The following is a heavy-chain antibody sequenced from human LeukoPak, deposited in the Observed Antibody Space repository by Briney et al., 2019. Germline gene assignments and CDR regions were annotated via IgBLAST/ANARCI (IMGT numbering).Heavy chain of an antibody. CDR1: GFTFSSYS. V-gene: IGHV3-21*01. D-gene: IGHD3-22*01. CDR3: ARDQYYYDSSGYYYEHDAFDI. Sequence: GGSLRLSCAASGFTFSSYSMNWVRQAPGKGLEWVSSISSSSSYIYYADSVKGRFTISRDNAKNSLYLQMNSLRAEDTAVYYCARDQYYYDSSGYYYEHDAFDIWGQGTVVTVSS. J-gene: IGHJ3*02. CDR2: ISSSSSYI.